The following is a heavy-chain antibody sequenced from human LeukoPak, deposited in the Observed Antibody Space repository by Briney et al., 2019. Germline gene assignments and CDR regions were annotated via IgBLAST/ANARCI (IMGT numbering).Heavy chain of an antibody. D-gene: IGHD1-26*01. V-gene: IGHV3-74*01. Sequence: GGSLRLSSAASGFTFSGYWMHWVRQAPGKGLEWVSRINIDGATTNYADSVKGRFTISRDNAKNTLHLQMNSLRADDTAVYYCVRGAVGTGVWFDPWGQGTLVTVSS. J-gene: IGHJ5*02. CDR1: GFTFSGYW. CDR2: INIDGATT. CDR3: VRGAVGTGVWFDP.